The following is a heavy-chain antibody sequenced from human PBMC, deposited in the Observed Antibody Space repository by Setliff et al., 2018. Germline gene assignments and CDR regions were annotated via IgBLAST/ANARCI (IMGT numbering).Heavy chain of an antibody. Sequence: PGESLKISCKGSGYSFTSYWIGWVRQMPGKGLEWMGIIYPGVSDTRYSPSFQGQVTISADKSISTAYLQWSSLKASDTAMYYCARYDSSGYHYYYGMDVWGQGTTVTVSS. D-gene: IGHD3-22*01. CDR2: IYPGVSDT. J-gene: IGHJ6*02. CDR1: GYSFTSYW. CDR3: ARYDSSGYHYYYGMDV. V-gene: IGHV5-51*01.